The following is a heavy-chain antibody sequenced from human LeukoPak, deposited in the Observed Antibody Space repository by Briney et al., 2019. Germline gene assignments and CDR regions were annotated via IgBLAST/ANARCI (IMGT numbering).Heavy chain of an antibody. CDR1: GYTFTTYD. CDR2: MNPNSGNT. CDR3: ARIAAPGNRRLNF. D-gene: IGHD6-13*01. V-gene: IGHV1-8*01. Sequence: ASVKVSCKASGYTFTTYDIHWVRQAAGQGLEWMGWMNPNSGNTGNAQKFQDRVTMTRNTSISTAYMELTSLTSEDMAVYFCARIAAPGNRRLNFWGQGTLVTVSS. J-gene: IGHJ4*02.